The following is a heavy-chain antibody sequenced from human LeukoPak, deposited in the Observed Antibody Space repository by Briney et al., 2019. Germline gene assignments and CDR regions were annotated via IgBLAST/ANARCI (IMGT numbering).Heavy chain of an antibody. J-gene: IGHJ6*04. CDR3: AELVITMIGGV. Sequence: GGSLRLSCAASGFTFSRSWMTWVRQAPGKGLEWVANINEDGSEIHYVDSVKGRFTISRDNAKNSLYLQMNSLRAEDTAVYYCAELVITMIGGVWGKGTTITISS. D-gene: IGHD3-10*01. CDR1: GFTFSRSW. CDR2: INEDGSEI. V-gene: IGHV3-7*01.